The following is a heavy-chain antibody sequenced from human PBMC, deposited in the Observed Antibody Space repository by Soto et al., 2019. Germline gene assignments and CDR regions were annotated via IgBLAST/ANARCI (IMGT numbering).Heavy chain of an antibody. CDR2: ISGTGGST. J-gene: IGHJ4*02. D-gene: IGHD1-26*01. V-gene: IGHV3-23*01. CDR3: AKVPLKYTGSYLDY. Sequence: PGGSMRLSCTASGFNYSTYYMSWVRQATGKGLEWVSSISGTGGSTYYADSVRGRFTISRDNSKNTLYLQMNSLRAEDTAIYYCAKVPLKYTGSYLDYWGQGTLVTVSS. CDR1: GFNYSTYY.